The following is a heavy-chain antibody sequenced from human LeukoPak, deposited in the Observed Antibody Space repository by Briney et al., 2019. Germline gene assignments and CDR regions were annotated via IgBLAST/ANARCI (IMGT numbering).Heavy chain of an antibody. Sequence: ASVRVSCKASGYTFTGYYMHWVRQAPGQGLEWMGWINSNSGGSNYAQKFQGRVTMTRDTSISTVYMELSRLRSDDTAVYYCASGRWLQLQSAFDYWGQGTLVTASS. D-gene: IGHD5-24*01. V-gene: IGHV1-2*02. CDR2: INSNSGGS. CDR1: GYTFTGYY. CDR3: ASGRWLQLQSAFDY. J-gene: IGHJ4*02.